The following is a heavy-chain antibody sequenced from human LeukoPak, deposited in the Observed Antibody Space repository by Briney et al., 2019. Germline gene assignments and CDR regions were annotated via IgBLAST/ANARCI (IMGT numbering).Heavy chain of an antibody. J-gene: IGHJ4*02. V-gene: IGHV3-23*05. CDR1: GFTFRRHG. D-gene: IGHD3-10*01. CDR3: AASRSGPKGYYFDY. Sequence: GGSLRLSCAASGFTFRRHGMHWVRQAPGKGLEWVSAIYSGRNTDYADSVKGRFTISRDNSKNTLYLQMNSLRAEDTAVYYCAASRSGPKGYYFDYWGQGTLVTVSS. CDR2: IYSGRNT.